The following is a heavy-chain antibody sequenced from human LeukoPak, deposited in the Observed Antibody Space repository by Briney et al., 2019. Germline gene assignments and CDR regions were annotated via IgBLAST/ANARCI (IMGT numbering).Heavy chain of an antibody. V-gene: IGHV4-39*07. CDR3: ARGPRVLDY. Sequence: MASETLSLTCTVSGGSISSSSYYWGWIRQPPGKGLEWIVEINHSGSTNYNPSLNSRVTISVDTSKNQFSLKLSPVTAADTAVYYCARGPRVLDYWGQGTLVTVSS. CDR2: INHSGST. J-gene: IGHJ4*02. CDR1: GGSISSSSYY.